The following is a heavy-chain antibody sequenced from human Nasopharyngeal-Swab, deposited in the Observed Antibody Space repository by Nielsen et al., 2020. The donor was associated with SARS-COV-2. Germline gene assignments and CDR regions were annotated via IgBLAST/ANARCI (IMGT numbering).Heavy chain of an antibody. CDR2: ISGSGGSI. V-gene: IGHV3-23*01. Sequence: EYLKISCAASGFTFSSYAMSWVRQAPGKGLEWVSAISGSGGSIYYADSVKGRFTISRDNAKNSLYLQMNSLRAEDTAVYYSARVESSGWFDYWGQGTLVTVSS. D-gene: IGHD6-19*01. CDR3: ARVESSGWFDY. J-gene: IGHJ4*02. CDR1: GFTFSSYA.